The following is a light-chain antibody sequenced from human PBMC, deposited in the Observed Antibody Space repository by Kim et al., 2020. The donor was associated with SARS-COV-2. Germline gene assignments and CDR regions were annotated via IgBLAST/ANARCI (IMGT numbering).Light chain of an antibody. CDR1: QDIRND. Sequence: ASVRDRVTNTSRASQDIRNDLGWYQQKPGKAPTRLIYGAASLQGGVPLRFSGSGSGTEFTLTISSLQPEDFATYYCLQYNSYPYSFGQGTKLEI. CDR3: LQYNSYPYS. V-gene: IGKV1-17*01. J-gene: IGKJ2*03. CDR2: GAA.